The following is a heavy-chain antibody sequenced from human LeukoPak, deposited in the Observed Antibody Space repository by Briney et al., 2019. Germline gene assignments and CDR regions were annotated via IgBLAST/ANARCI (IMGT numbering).Heavy chain of an antibody. CDR3: ATYTQYFGAPGTDY. Sequence: GGSLRLSCTVSGFTFSKYWGRGVRQGPGKGLGWVARIDKDGSEKRYVESVKGRFTISRDNARNSVYLQMTSLGAEDTAVYYCATYTQYFGAPGTDYWGQGTLVTVSS. J-gene: IGHJ4*02. CDR2: IDKDGSEK. D-gene: IGHD3-10*01. CDR1: GFTFSKYW. V-gene: IGHV3-7*02.